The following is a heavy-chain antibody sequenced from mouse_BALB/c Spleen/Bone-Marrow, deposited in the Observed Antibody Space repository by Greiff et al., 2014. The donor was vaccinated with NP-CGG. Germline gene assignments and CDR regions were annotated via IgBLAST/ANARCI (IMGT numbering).Heavy chain of an antibody. J-gene: IGHJ4*01. CDR2: INPYNDGT. D-gene: IGHD1-1*01. CDR3: ARRPSFYGSSYGAMDY. CDR1: GYTFTNYV. Sequence: EVQLQQSGPELVKPGAPVKMSCKASGYTFTNYVMHWVKQKPGQGLEWIGYINPYNDGTKYNEKFKGKATLTSDKSSGTAYMELSSLTSEDSAVYYCARRPSFYGSSYGAMDYGGQGTSVTVSS. V-gene: IGHV1-14*01.